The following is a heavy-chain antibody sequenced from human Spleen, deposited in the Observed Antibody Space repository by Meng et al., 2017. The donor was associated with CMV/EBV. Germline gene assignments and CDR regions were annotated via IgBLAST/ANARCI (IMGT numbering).Heavy chain of an antibody. CDR1: GFTVSSYW. CDR3: ARASDHPYFFDSSGLPDY. V-gene: IGHV3-74*01. J-gene: IGHJ4*02. CDR2: INSDGSNT. Sequence: GGSLRLSCAASGFTVSSYWMHWVRQAPGKGLVWVSHINSDGSNTGYADFVKGRFTTFRDNAKNTLYLQMNSLRAEDTAVYYCARASDHPYFFDSSGLPDYWGQGTLVTVSS. D-gene: IGHD3-22*01.